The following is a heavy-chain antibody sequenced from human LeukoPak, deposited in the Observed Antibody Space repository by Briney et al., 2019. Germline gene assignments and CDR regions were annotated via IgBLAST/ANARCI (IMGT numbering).Heavy chain of an antibody. Sequence: ASVKVSCKASGGTFSSYAISWVRQAPGQGLEWMGRIIPSGGRTIYAQKFQGRLTLTRDMSTGTFYMELSSLRSDDTAVYYCARDGSFFNFDHWGQGTLVTVSS. V-gene: IGHV1-46*01. CDR1: GGTFSSYA. CDR3: ARDGSFFNFDH. D-gene: IGHD3-10*01. J-gene: IGHJ4*02. CDR2: IIPSGGRT.